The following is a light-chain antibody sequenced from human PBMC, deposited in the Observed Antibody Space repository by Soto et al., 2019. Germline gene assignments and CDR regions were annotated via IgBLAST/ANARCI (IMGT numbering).Light chain of an antibody. J-gene: IGKJ3*01. CDR2: GAS. V-gene: IGKV3-20*01. Sequence: EIVLTQSPGTLSLSPGERATLSCRASQSVSSSYLAWYQQKPGQAPRLLIYGASSRATGIPDRFSGSGSGTDFTLTISRLEPEDFAVYYCQQYGSSWVTFGPGTKVDIK. CDR1: QSVSSSY. CDR3: QQYGSSWVT.